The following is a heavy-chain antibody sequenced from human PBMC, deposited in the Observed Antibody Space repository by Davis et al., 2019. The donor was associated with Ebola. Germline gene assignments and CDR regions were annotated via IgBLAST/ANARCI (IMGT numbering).Heavy chain of an antibody. Sequence: GESLKISCAASGFTFSSYSMNWVRQAPGKGLEWVSYISSSSSTIYYADSVKGRFTISRDNSKNTLYLQMNSLRAEDTAVYYCARESRAEYFQHWGQGTLVTVSS. CDR2: ISSSSSTI. CDR3: ARESRAEYFQH. J-gene: IGHJ1*01. V-gene: IGHV3-48*01. CDR1: GFTFSSYS.